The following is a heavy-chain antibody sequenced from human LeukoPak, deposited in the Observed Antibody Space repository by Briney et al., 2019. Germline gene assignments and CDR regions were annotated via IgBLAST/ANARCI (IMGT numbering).Heavy chain of an antibody. CDR2: IYYSGST. Sequence: SETLSLTCTVSGGSISSYYWSWIRQPPGKGLEWIGYIYYSGSTNYNPSLKSRVTISVDTSKNQFSLKLSSVTAADTAVYYCARAYCGGDCYSANYYYYYYMDVWGKGTTVTVSS. J-gene: IGHJ6*03. CDR1: GGSISSYY. CDR3: ARAYCGGDCYSANYYYYYYMDV. V-gene: IGHV4-59*01. D-gene: IGHD2-21*02.